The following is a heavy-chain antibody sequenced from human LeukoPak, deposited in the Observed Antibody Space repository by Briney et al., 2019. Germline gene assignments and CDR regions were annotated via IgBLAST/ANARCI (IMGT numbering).Heavy chain of an antibody. V-gene: IGHV1-69*04. CDR1: GGTFSSYA. CDR2: IIPILGIA. J-gene: IGHJ4*02. D-gene: IGHD3-22*01. Sequence: ASVKVSCKASGGTFSSYAISWVRQAPGQGLEWMGRIIPILGIANYAQKFQGRVTITADTSASTAYMELSSLRSEDTAVYYCARGFLVWGMIGAQGFDYWGQGTLVTVSS. CDR3: ARGFLVWGMIGAQGFDY.